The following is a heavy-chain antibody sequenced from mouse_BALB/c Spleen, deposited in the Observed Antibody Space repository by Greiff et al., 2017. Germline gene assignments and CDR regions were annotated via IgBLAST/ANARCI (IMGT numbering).Heavy chain of an antibody. Sequence: VQLQQSGPELVRPGVSVKISCKGSSYTFTDYAMHWVKQSHAKSLEWIGVISTYYGNTNYNQKFKGKATMTVDKSSSTAYMELARLTSEDSAVYYCARGHYAMDYWGQGTSVTVSS. V-gene: IGHV1-67*01. CDR3: ARGHYAMDY. CDR1: SYTFTDYA. J-gene: IGHJ4*01. CDR2: ISTYYGNT.